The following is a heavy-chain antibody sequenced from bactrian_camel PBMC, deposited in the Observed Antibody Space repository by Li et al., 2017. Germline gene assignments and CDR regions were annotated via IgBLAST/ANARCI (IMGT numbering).Heavy chain of an antibody. V-gene: IGHV3S6*01. J-gene: IGHJ4*01. D-gene: IGHD1*01. Sequence: QVQLVESGGGSVQAGGSLNLSCTASGYADGSPYRGWMGWFRQAVRNERGREGVARISITGTPTYAESVKGRFTISKVNADNSLYLQMNNLKPEDTAMYYCAGDQYTLWGDQPSDVHKYAYCGQGTQVTVS. CDR2: ISITGTPT. CDR3: AGDQYTLWGDQPSDVHKYAY. CDR1: GYADGSPYRGW.